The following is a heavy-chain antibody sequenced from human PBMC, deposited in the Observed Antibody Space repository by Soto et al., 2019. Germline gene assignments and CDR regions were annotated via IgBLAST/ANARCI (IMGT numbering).Heavy chain of an antibody. Sequence: QVQLQESGPGLVKPSQTLSLTCSVSSGSITSGGYSWTWIRHQPGKALQWIGYVFDSGKTYYNPSLKGRLTISVDTAKNLCSLELSSVTAADTAVYFCARGSGYYRNFDSWGQGTLVSVSS. J-gene: IGHJ4*02. CDR2: VFDSGKT. CDR3: ARGSGYYRNFDS. CDR1: SGSITSGGYS. V-gene: IGHV4-31*02. D-gene: IGHD3-3*01.